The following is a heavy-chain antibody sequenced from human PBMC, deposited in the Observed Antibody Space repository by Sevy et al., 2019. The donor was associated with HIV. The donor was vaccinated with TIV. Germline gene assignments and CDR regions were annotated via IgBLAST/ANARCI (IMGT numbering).Heavy chain of an antibody. V-gene: IGHV3-23*01. J-gene: IGHJ2*01. Sequence: GGSLRLSCEASGFTFSCCAMTWVRQTPGKGLEWVSTIGGSGTSTFYADSVRGRFIISRDNSKHTLFLQMNSLRAEDTAVYFCAKRGNYDSRYWYFDLWGRGTLVTVSS. CDR1: GFTFSCCA. CDR3: AKRGNYDSRYWYFDL. D-gene: IGHD3-22*01. CDR2: IGGSGTST.